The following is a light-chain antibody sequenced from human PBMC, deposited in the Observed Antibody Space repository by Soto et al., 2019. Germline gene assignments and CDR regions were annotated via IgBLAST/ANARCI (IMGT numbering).Light chain of an antibody. Sequence: AIQLTQSPSSLSASVGDRVTITCRASPGINRHLTWYQQRPGKPPRVLISDGSTLESGVPSRFSGSGYGTDFTLTISSLQPGDFGTYYCQHFYSYPYTFGQGTQLEIK. J-gene: IGKJ2*01. CDR1: PGINRH. V-gene: IGKV1-13*02. CDR3: QHFYSYPYT. CDR2: DGS.